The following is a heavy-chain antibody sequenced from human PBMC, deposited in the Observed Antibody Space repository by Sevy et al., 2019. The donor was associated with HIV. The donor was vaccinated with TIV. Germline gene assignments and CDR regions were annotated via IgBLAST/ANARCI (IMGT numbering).Heavy chain of an antibody. CDR3: ARERGPVLRYFDWSPPARDAFDI. V-gene: IGHV4-61*01. Sequence: SETLSLTCTVSGGSVSSGSYYWSWIRQPPGKGLEWIGYIYYSGSTNYNPSLKSPFTISVDTSKNQFSLKLSSVTAADTAVYYCARERGPVLRYFDWSPPARDAFDIWGQGTMVTVSS. CDR2: IYYSGST. CDR1: GGSVSSGSYY. J-gene: IGHJ3*02. D-gene: IGHD3-9*01.